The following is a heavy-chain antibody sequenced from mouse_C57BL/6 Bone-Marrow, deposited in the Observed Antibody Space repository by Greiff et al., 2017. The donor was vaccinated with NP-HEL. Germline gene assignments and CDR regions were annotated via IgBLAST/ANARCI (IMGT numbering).Heavy chain of an antibody. D-gene: IGHD1-1*01. CDR3: ASSVFYGSRGFAY. CDR2: ISNGGGST. Sequence: EVKLVESGGGLVQPGGSLKLSCAASGFTFSDYYMYWVRQTPEKRLEWVAYISNGGGSTYYPDTVKGRFTISRDNAKNTLYLQMSRLKSEDTAMYYCASSVFYGSRGFAYWGQGTLVTVSA. J-gene: IGHJ3*01. V-gene: IGHV5-12*01. CDR1: GFTFSDYY.